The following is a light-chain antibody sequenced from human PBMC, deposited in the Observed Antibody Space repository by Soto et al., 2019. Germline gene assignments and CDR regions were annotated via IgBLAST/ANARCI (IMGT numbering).Light chain of an antibody. CDR3: SSYTSSSTLYV. Sequence: QSALTQPASVSGSPRQSITISCTGASSDVGGYTYVSWYQQHPGKAPQLMIYEVNNRPSGVSHRFSGSKSGNTASLTISGLQAEDEADYYCSSYTSSSTLYVFGTGTKVTVL. CDR1: SSDVGGYTY. J-gene: IGLJ1*01. CDR2: EVN. V-gene: IGLV2-14*01.